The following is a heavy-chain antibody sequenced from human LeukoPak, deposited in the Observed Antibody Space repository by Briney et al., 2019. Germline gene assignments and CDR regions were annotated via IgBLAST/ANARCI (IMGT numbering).Heavy chain of an antibody. Sequence: GGSLRLSCAASGFTFSGYAMHWVRQAPGKGLEWVAVIWFDGSNKHYADSVKGRFTISRDNSEDTLYLQMNSLRAEDTAVYYCVRDPSGSGFAFDSWGQGALVTVSS. D-gene: IGHD1-1*01. CDR1: GFTFSGYA. J-gene: IGHJ4*02. CDR2: IWFDGSNK. V-gene: IGHV3-33*08. CDR3: VRDPSGSGFAFDS.